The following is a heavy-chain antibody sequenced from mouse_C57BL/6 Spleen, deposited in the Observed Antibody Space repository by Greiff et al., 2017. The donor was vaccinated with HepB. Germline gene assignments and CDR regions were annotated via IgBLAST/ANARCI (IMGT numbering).Heavy chain of an antibody. CDR1: GFTFNTYA. CDR2: IRSKSSNYAT. D-gene: IGHD1-1*01. V-gene: IGHV10-3*01. J-gene: IGHJ3*01. CDR3: VRGRDYYGSSSSPEFAY. Sequence: EVQLVESGGGLVQPKGSLKLSCAASGFTFNTYAMHWVRQAPGKGLEWVARIRSKSSNYATYYADSVKDRFTISRDDSQSMLYLQMNNLKTEDTAMYYCVRGRDYYGSSSSPEFAYWGQGTLVTVSA.